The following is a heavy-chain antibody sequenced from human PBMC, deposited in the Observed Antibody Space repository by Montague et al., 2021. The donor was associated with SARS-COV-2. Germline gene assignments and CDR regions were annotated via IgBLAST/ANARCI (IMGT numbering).Heavy chain of an antibody. Sequence: TLSLTCSVPSPGTVSGNSGSDRKRTRPETSHRSIAYTYYSGRKYYNSSLKSRVTISVDTSKNQFSLKLSSVTAADTAVYYCARVDNLVQGVLPAEDSFDIWGQGTMVTVSS. V-gene: IGHV4-31*03. CDR3: ARVDNLVQGVLPAEDSFDI. CDR1: PSPGTVSGNSG. D-gene: IGHD3-10*01. J-gene: IGHJ3*02. CDR2: TYYSGRK.